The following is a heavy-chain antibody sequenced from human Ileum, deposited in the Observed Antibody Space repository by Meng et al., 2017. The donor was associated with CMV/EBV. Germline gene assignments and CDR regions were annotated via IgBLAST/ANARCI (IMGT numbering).Heavy chain of an antibody. CDR2: INHSGST. V-gene: IGHV4-34*01. D-gene: IGHD3-10*01. CDR3: ARASKRVLYYYGMDV. Sequence: SETLSLTCAVYGGSFSGYYWSWIRQPPGKGLEWIGEINHSGSTNYNPSLKSRVTISVDTSKNQLSLKLSSVTAADTAVYYCARASKRVLYYYGMDVWGQGTTVTVSS. J-gene: IGHJ6*02. CDR1: GGSFSGYY.